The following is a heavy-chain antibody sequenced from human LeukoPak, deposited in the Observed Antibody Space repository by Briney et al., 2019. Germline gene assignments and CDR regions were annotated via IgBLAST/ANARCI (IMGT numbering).Heavy chain of an antibody. CDR2: INPSGGST. J-gene: IGHJ4*02. V-gene: IGHV1-46*01. D-gene: IGHD3-22*01. Sequence: ASVKVSCKASGYTFTSYYMHWVRQAPGQGLAWMGIINPSGGSTSYAQKFQGRVTMTRDMSTSTVYMELSSLRSEDTAVYYCARDVRGYDSSGAIFDYWGQGTLVTVSS. CDR1: GYTFTSYY. CDR3: ARDVRGYDSSGAIFDY.